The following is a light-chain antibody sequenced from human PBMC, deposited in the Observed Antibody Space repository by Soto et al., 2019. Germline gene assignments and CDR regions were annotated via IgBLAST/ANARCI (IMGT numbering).Light chain of an antibody. CDR1: QSVAGD. Sequence: EIVWTQSPVTLSMSPGEGATLSCRASQSVAGDLAWYQQTPGQVPRLLMYAASTRATGIPARISGSGSGTDFTLTISSLQSEDFAVYYCQQYNKWPLTFGGGTKVEIK. CDR2: AAS. J-gene: IGKJ4*01. V-gene: IGKV3-15*01. CDR3: QQYNKWPLT.